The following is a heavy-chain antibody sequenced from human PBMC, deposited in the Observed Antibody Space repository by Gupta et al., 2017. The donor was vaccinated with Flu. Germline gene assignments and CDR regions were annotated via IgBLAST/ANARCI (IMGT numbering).Heavy chain of an antibody. CDR2: INQDGSQN. Sequence: EVQLVESGGGLVQPGGSLRLSCAASGFIFSTYWMSWVRQAPGKGLEWVANINQDGSQNYVLDSVKGRFAISRDNAKNSLYLQVNSLGVEDTAMYYCARGHTREVATIIWGQGTRGTVSS. CDR3: ARGHTREVATII. V-gene: IGHV3-7*04. CDR1: GFIFSTYW. D-gene: IGHD5-12*01. J-gene: IGHJ4*02.